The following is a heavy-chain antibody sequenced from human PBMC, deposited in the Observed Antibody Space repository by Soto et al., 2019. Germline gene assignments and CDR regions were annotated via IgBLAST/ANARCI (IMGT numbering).Heavy chain of an antibody. Sequence: GGSLRLSCAASGFTFSSYSMNWVRQAPGKGLEWVSYISSSSSTIYYADSVKGRFTISRDNAKNSLYLQMNSLRAEDTAVYYCARDPQAYYDILTGYYGYYMDVWGKGTTVTVSS. D-gene: IGHD3-9*01. CDR1: GFTFSSYS. CDR2: ISSSSSTI. J-gene: IGHJ6*03. CDR3: ARDPQAYYDILTGYYGYYMDV. V-gene: IGHV3-48*01.